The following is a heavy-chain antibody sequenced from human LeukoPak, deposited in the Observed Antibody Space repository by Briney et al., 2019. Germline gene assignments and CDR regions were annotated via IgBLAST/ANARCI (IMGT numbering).Heavy chain of an antibody. CDR1: GFIFSTYW. V-gene: IGHV3-7*01. Sequence: GGSLRLSCAASGFIFSTYWMSWVRQAPGKGLEWVANIKEDGSEKNYADSVKGRFTISRDNAKNTLYLQMNSLRPEDSALYYCVRDGGGGYNQIDYWGQGTLVAVSS. J-gene: IGHJ4*02. D-gene: IGHD5-24*01. CDR2: IKEDGSEK. CDR3: VRDGGGGYNQIDY.